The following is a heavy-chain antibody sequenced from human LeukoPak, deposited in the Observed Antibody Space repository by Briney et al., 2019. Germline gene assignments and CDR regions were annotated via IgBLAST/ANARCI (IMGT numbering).Heavy chain of an antibody. CDR3: AKTRGGSLHDGFDI. Sequence: PGRSLRLSCAASGFTFSSYGMHWVRQAPGKGLEWVAVISYDGSNKYYADSVKGRFTIFRDNSKDTLFLQMNSLRVEDTAIYYCAKTRGGSLHDGFDIWGQGTMVAVSS. D-gene: IGHD3-16*01. V-gene: IGHV3-30*18. CDR2: ISYDGSNK. CDR1: GFTFSSYG. J-gene: IGHJ3*02.